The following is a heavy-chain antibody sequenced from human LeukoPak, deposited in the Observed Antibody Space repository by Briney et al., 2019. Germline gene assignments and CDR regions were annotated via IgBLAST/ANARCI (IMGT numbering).Heavy chain of an antibody. V-gene: IGHV3-74*01. CDR1: GNYW. CDR3: ARDAHYVWGSYRYSFLDY. D-gene: IGHD3-16*02. Sequence: GGSLRLSCAASGNYWMHWVRQAPGKGLVWVSHINSDGSWTSYADSVKGRFTISKDNAKNTVYLQMNSLRAEDTAVYYCARDAHYVWGSYRYSFLDYWGQGTLVTVSS. CDR2: INSDGSWT. J-gene: IGHJ4*02.